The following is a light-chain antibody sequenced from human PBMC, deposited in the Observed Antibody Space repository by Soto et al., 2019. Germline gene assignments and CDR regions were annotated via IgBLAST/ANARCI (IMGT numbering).Light chain of an antibody. Sequence: DIQMTQSPSTLSASVGDRVTITCRASQSVNGWLAWYQQKPGKAPKLLIYAASNLESGVPSRFSGSGSGTEFTLTISSLQPDDFATYYCQRYNSNPWTFGQGTKVEVK. CDR3: QRYNSNPWT. J-gene: IGKJ1*01. CDR1: QSVNGW. CDR2: AAS. V-gene: IGKV1-5*01.